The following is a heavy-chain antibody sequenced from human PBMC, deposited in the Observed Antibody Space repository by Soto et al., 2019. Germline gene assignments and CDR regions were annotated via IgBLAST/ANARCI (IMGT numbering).Heavy chain of an antibody. CDR3: ARAPQAGGRMATIRRYNWFDP. CDR1: GGSISSGGYY. Sequence: PSETLSLTCTVSGGSISSGGYYWGWIRQHPGKGLEWIGYIYYSGSTYYNPSLESRVTISVDTSKNQFSLKLSSVTAADTAVYYCARAPQAGGRMATIRRYNWFDPWGQGTLVTVSS. D-gene: IGHD5-12*01. CDR2: IYYSGST. J-gene: IGHJ5*02. V-gene: IGHV4-31*03.